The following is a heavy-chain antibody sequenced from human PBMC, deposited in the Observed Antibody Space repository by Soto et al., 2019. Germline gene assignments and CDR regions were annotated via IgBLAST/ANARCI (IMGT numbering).Heavy chain of an antibody. D-gene: IGHD1-26*01. V-gene: IGHV2-5*02. Sequence: SGPTLVHPTHTLTVTSTFSGLSLSTSGEGVGWLRQPPGKALEWLAFVYWDDDNRYSQSLKSRPTVIKDTSNNHVFLIMTNVDPVDSATYYCAHRVPYSGHWNMGWFDSWG. CDR1: GLSLSTSGEG. CDR3: AHRVPYSGHWNMGWFDS. J-gene: IGHJ5*01. CDR2: VYWDDDN.